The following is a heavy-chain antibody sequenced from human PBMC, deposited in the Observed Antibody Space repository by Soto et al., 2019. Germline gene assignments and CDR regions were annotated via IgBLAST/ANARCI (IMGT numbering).Heavy chain of an antibody. J-gene: IGHJ5*02. D-gene: IGHD6-13*01. CDR2: ISISSRTI. V-gene: IGHV3-48*02. CDR3: ARDNGIAGSFDP. Sequence: GGSLRLSCAASGFTFSSYSMNWVRQAPGKGLEWISYISISSRTIFYADSVRGRFTISRDDAKNSLYLQMNSLRDEDTAVYYCARDNGIAGSFDPWGQGTLVTVSS. CDR1: GFTFSSYS.